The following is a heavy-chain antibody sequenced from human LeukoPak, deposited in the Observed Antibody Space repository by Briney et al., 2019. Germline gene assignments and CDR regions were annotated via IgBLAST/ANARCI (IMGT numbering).Heavy chain of an antibody. CDR1: GYTFTGYY. Sequence: ASVTVSCKASGYTFTGYYMHWVRQAPGQGLEWMGWINPNSGGTNYAQKFQGRVTMTRDTPISTAYMELSRLRSDDTAVYYCARGPSGYSSGWYVVGVDYWGQGTLVTVSS. V-gene: IGHV1-2*02. CDR2: INPNSGGT. CDR3: ARGPSGYSSGWYVVGVDY. J-gene: IGHJ4*02. D-gene: IGHD6-19*01.